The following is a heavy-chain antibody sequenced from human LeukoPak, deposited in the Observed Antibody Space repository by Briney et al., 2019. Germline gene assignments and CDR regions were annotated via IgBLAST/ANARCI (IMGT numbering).Heavy chain of an antibody. J-gene: IGHJ4*02. V-gene: IGHV1-18*01. CDR1: GYTFTSYG. Sequence: ASVKVSCKAPGYTFTSYGISWVRQAPGQGLEWMGWISAYNGNTNYAQKFQGRVTMTRDMSTSTVYMELSSLRSEDTAVYYCARDLTIRSVAGIIRQYYFDYWGQGTLVTVSS. D-gene: IGHD6-19*01. CDR2: ISAYNGNT. CDR3: ARDLTIRSVAGIIRQYYFDY.